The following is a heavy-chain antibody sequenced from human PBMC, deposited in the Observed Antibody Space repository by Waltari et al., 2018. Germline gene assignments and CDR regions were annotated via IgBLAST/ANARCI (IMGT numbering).Heavy chain of an antibody. CDR3: ARGDWNAGLGWFDP. D-gene: IGHD1-1*01. CDR2: IYYSGST. V-gene: IGHV4-59*01. CDR1: GGSIRSYY. Sequence: QVQLQESGPGLVKPSETLSLTCTGFGGSIRSYYWTWIRQPPGKGLEWVGYIYYSGSTKYNPSLKSRVTISVDTSKNQFSLRLSSVTSADTAVYYCARGDWNAGLGWFDPWGQGTLVTVSS. J-gene: IGHJ5*02.